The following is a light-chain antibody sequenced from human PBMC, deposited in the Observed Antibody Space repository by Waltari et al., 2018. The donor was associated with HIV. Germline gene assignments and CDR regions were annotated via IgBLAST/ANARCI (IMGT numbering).Light chain of an antibody. V-gene: IGLV2-14*01. CDR2: EVS. CDR1: SSDVGGYNY. Sequence: QSALTQPASVSGSPGQSITISCTGTSSDVGGYNYVSWYQQHPGKAPKLMIYEVSNRPSGVSNRFSGPKSGNTASLTISGLQAEDEADYYCSSYTSSNTLVVFGGGTKLTVL. J-gene: IGLJ2*01. CDR3: SSYTSSNTLVV.